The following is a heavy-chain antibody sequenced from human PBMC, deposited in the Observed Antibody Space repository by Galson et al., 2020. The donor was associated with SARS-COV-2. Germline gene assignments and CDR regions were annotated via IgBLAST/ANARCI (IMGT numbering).Heavy chain of an antibody. CDR3: ARSHYDILTGYSETFDY. Sequence: VSGPTLVKPTQTLALTCTFSGFSLSTSGMCVSWIRQPPGKALEWLARIDWDDDKYYSTSLKTRLTISKDTSKNQVVLTMTNMDPVDTATYYCARSHYDILTGYSETFDYWGQGTLVTVSS. D-gene: IGHD3-9*01. CDR2: IDWDDDK. J-gene: IGHJ4*02. CDR1: GFSLSTSGMC. V-gene: IGHV2-70*11.